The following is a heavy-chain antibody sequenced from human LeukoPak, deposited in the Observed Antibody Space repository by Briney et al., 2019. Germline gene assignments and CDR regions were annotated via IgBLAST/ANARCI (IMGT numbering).Heavy chain of an antibody. D-gene: IGHD6-19*01. CDR2: IYYSGST. V-gene: IGHV4-59*01. J-gene: IGHJ4*02. Sequence: PLETLSLTCTVSGGSISSYYWSWIRQPPGKGLEWIGYIYYSGSTNYNPSLKSRVTISVDTSKNQFSLKLSSVTAADTAVYYCARGFSIAVAGPYFDYWGQGTLVTVSS. CDR1: GGSISSYY. CDR3: ARGFSIAVAGPYFDY.